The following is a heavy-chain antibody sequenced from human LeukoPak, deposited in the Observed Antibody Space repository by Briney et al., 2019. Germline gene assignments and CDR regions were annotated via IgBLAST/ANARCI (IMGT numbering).Heavy chain of an antibody. D-gene: IGHD3-10*01. CDR2: INHSGST. J-gene: IGHJ6*03. V-gene: IGHV4-34*01. CDR3: ARRGFVGYYYYYYMDA. CDR1: GGSFSGYY. Sequence: SETLSLTCAVYGGSFSGYYWSWIRQPPGKGLEWIGEINHSGSTNYNPSLKSRVTISVDTSKNQFSLKLSSVTAADTAVYYCARRGFVGYYYYYYMDAWGKGTTVTISS.